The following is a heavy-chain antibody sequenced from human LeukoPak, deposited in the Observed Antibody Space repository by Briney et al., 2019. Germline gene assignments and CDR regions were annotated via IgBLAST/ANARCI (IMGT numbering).Heavy chain of an antibody. CDR1: GFTFSSYA. CDR3: AREGFENAFDI. J-gene: IGHJ3*02. CDR2: ISGSGDNT. Sequence: QSGGSLRLSCAASGFTFSSYAMSWVRQVPGKGLEWVSVISGSGDNTYYADSVKGRFTISRDNSKNTLYLQMNSLRAEDTAVYYCAREGFENAFDIWGQGTMVTVSS. D-gene: IGHD3-16*01. V-gene: IGHV3-23*01.